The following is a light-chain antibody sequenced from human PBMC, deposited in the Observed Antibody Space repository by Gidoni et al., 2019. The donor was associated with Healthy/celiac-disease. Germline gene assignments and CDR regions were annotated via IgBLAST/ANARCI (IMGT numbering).Light chain of an antibody. CDR1: QSISSY. Sequence: DIQITQSPSSLSASVGDRVTITCRASQSISSYLNWYQQKPGKAPKLLIYAASSLQSGVPSRFSGSGSGTDFTLTISSLQPEDFATYYCQQSYSTHLLTFGGGTKVEIK. CDR2: AAS. CDR3: QQSYSTHLLT. J-gene: IGKJ4*01. V-gene: IGKV1-39*01.